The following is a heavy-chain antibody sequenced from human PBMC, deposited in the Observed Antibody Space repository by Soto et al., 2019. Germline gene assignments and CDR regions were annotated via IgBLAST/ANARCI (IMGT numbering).Heavy chain of an antibody. CDR2: IYFGGST. J-gene: IGHJ4*02. Sequence: QLQLHESGPGLLKPSETLTLPCTVSGGSISSSTYYWGWIRQPPGKGLDWIGSIYFGGSTYHNPSLKRRVTISVDSSKNQCSLRVISATAADTAVYYCARHSGYNYLYHFAYWGQGTLLSVSS. CDR1: GGSISSSTYY. D-gene: IGHD5-18*01. CDR3: ARHSGYNYLYHFAY. V-gene: IGHV4-39*01.